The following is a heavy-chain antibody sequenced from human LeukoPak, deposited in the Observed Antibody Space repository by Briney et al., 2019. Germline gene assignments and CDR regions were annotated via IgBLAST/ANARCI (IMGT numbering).Heavy chain of an antibody. CDR1: GGSFSGYY. D-gene: IGHD3-16*02. Sequence: PSETLSFTCAVYGGSFSGYYWSWIRQPAGKGLEWIGRIYTSGSTNYNPSLKSRVTMSVDTSKNQFSLKLSSVTAADTAVYYCARDHYDYVWGSYRGNWFDPWGQGTLVTVSS. CDR2: IYTSGST. V-gene: IGHV4-4*07. J-gene: IGHJ5*02. CDR3: ARDHYDYVWGSYRGNWFDP.